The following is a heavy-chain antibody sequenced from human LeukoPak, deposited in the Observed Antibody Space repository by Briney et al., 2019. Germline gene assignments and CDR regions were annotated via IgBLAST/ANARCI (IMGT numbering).Heavy chain of an antibody. CDR1: GGSISSSSYY. CDR3: ARVYYYDSSAFDY. Sequence: SETLSLTCTVSGGSISSSSYYWGWIRQPPGKGLAWIGSIYYSGSTYYNPSLKSRVTISVDTSKNQFSLKLGSVTAADTAVYYCARVYYYDSSAFDYWGQGTLVTVSS. CDR2: IYYSGST. V-gene: IGHV4-39*07. D-gene: IGHD3-22*01. J-gene: IGHJ4*02.